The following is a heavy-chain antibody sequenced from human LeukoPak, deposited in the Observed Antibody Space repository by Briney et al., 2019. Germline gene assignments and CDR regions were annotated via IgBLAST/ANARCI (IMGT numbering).Heavy chain of an antibody. CDR1: GFTFSSYS. CDR2: ISSSSSYI. D-gene: IGHD6-13*01. V-gene: IGHV3-21*01. J-gene: IGHJ6*03. Sequence: GGSLRLSCAASGFTFSSYSMNWVRQAPGKGLEWVSSISSSSSYIYYADSVKGRFTISRDNAKNSLYLQMNSLRAEDTAVYYCAKTYSSSRAHYYYYYYMDVWGKGTTVTISS. CDR3: AKTYSSSRAHYYYYYYMDV.